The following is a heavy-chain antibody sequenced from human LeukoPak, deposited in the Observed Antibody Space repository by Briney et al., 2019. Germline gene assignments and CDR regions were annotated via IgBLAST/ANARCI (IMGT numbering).Heavy chain of an antibody. Sequence: PGGSLRLSCAASGFTFSSYGMHWVRQAPGKGLEWVAVIWYGGSNKYYADSVKGRFTISRDNSKNTLYLQMNSLRAEDTAVYYCAKVELWFGELNLNFDYWGQGTLVTVSS. J-gene: IGHJ4*02. D-gene: IGHD3-10*01. CDR3: AKVELWFGELNLNFDY. V-gene: IGHV3-30*02. CDR1: GFTFSSYG. CDR2: IWYGGSNK.